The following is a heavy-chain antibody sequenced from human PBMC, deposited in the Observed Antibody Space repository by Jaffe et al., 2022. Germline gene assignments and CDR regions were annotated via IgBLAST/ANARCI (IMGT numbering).Heavy chain of an antibody. V-gene: IGHV4-61*02. CDR2: IYTSGTT. CDR3: ARGRPYANGWYYFDF. J-gene: IGHJ4*02. Sequence: QVQLQESGPGLVKPSQTLSLTCTVSGDSISSGSYFWTWIRQPAGKELEWIGRIYTSGTTKYHPSLRSRVTISGDTSKNQFSLSLSSVTAADTAVYYCARGRPYANGWYYFDFWGQGILVAVSS. CDR1: GDSISSGSYF. D-gene: IGHD6-19*01.